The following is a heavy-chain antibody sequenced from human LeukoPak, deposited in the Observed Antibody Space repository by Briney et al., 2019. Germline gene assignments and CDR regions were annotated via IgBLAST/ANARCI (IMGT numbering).Heavy chain of an antibody. D-gene: IGHD2-15*01. J-gene: IGHJ6*02. Sequence: PGGSLRLSCAASGFTFSDYWVHWVRDAPGKGLMWVSRIAGDGGSISYADSVKGRFTISRDNAKNTLYLQMNSQRPEDTAVYYYARGGFKYNYYDAMDVWGQGTTVTVSS. CDR2: IAGDGGSI. CDR1: GFTFSDYW. CDR3: ARGGFKYNYYDAMDV. V-gene: IGHV3-74*01.